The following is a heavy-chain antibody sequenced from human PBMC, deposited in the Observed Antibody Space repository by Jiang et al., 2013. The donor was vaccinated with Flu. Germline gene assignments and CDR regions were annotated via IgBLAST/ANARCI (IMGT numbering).Heavy chain of an antibody. Sequence: VQLVESGGGVVQPGRSLRLSCAASGFTFSSYAMHWVRQAPGKGLEWVAVISYDGSNKYYADSVKGRFTISRDNSKNTLYLQMNSLRAEDTAVYYCAKGLWLLYYYYGMDVWGQGTTVTVSS. CDR2: ISYDGSNK. J-gene: IGHJ6*02. CDR3: AKGLWLLYYYYGMDV. D-gene: IGHD2-15*01. V-gene: IGHV3-30-3*01. CDR1: GFTFSSYA.